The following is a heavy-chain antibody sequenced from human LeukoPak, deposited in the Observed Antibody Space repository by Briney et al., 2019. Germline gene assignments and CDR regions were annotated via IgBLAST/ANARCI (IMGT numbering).Heavy chain of an antibody. J-gene: IGHJ5*02. Sequence: GGSLRLSCAASGFTFSSYWMSWVRQATGKGLEWVANIKQDGSEKYYVDSVKGRFTISRDNAKNSLYLQMNSLRAEDTAVYYCASLGITGTHDNWFDPWGQGTLVTVSS. CDR3: ASLGITGTHDNWFDP. CDR2: IKQDGSEK. V-gene: IGHV3-7*01. D-gene: IGHD1-20*01. CDR1: GFTFSSYW.